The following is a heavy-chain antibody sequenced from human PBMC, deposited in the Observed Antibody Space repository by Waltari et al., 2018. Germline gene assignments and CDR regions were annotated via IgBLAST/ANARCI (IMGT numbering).Heavy chain of an antibody. CDR2: IIPIFGTA. J-gene: IGHJ4*02. Sequence: QVQLGQSGAEVKKPGYSVKVPCKASGGTFSRYAISWVREAPGQGLEWMGGIIPIFGTANYAQKFQGRVTITTDESTSTAYMELSSLRSEDTAVYYCARLGAAQTYYFDYWGQGTLVTVSS. V-gene: IGHV1-69*05. CDR1: GGTFSRYA. CDR3: ARLGAAQTYYFDY. D-gene: IGHD1-26*01.